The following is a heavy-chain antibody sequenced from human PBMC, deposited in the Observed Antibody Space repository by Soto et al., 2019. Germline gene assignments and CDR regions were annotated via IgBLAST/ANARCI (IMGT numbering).Heavy chain of an antibody. D-gene: IGHD3-10*01. J-gene: IGHJ4*02. CDR3: VSYGPGTYYNGYYFDF. CDR1: GGSFSAYY. V-gene: IGHV4-34*01. CDR2: IHHSGIT. Sequence: SETLSLTCDVYGGSFSAYYWTWIRQSPGKGLEWIGEIHHSGITNYNPSLKSRVTISVDTSKNQFSLDLRSVTAADTAVYYCVSYGPGTYYNGYYFDFWGQGTLVTVSS.